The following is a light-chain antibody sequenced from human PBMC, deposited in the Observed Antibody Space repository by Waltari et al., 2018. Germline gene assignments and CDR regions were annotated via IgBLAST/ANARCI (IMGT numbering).Light chain of an antibody. V-gene: IGLV2-14*03. CDR2: DVS. CDR1: SSDVGGYHY. CDR3: SSYTSSSTVV. Sequence: QSALTQPASVSGSPGQSITISCTGTSSDVGGYHYVSWYQQHPGKAPKLMIYDVSNRPSGVSKRVSGSKSGNTASLTISGLQAEDEADYYCSSYTSSSTVVFGGGTKLTVL. J-gene: IGLJ2*01.